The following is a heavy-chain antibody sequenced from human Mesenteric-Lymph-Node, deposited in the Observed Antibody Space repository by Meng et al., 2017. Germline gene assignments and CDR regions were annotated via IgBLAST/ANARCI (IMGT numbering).Heavy chain of an antibody. Sequence: GESLKISCAASGFTLSSYAMHWVRQAPGKGLEWVAVISYDGSNKYYADSVKGRFTISRDNSKNTLYLQMNSLRAEDTAVYYCAREYSGYDPDFDYWGQGTLVTVSS. D-gene: IGHD5-12*01. J-gene: IGHJ4*02. CDR2: ISYDGSNK. CDR1: GFTLSSYA. V-gene: IGHV3-30*01. CDR3: AREYSGYDPDFDY.